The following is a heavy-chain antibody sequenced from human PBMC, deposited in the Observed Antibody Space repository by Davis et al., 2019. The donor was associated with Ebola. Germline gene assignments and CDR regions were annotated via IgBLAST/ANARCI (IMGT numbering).Heavy chain of an antibody. J-gene: IGHJ4*02. V-gene: IGHV5-51*01. D-gene: IGHD3-3*01. CDR3: ARFLEWKADY. CDR2: IYPGDSDT. CDR1: GYSFTSYW. Sequence: GESLKISCRGSGYSFTSYWIGRVRQLPGKGLEWMGIIYPGDSDTRYSPSFQGQVTISADKSITTAYLQWSSLKASDTAMYYCARFLEWKADYWGQGTLVTVSS.